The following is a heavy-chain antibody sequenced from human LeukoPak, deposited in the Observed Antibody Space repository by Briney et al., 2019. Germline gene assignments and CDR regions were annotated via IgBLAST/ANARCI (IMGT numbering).Heavy chain of an antibody. CDR2: MNPNSGNT. V-gene: IGHV1-8*03. J-gene: IGHJ6*03. Sequence: ASVKVSCKASGYTFTSYDINWVRQATGQGLEWMGWMNPNSGNTGYAQKFQGRVTITRNTSISTAYMELSSLRSEDTAVYYCARDSPTTVASYYYYMDVWGKGTTVTVSS. CDR3: ARDSPTTVASYYYYMDV. CDR1: GYTFTSYD. D-gene: IGHD4-23*01.